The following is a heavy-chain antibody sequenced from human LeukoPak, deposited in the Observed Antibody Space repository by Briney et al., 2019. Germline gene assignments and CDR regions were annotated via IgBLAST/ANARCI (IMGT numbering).Heavy chain of an antibody. V-gene: IGHV3-23*01. CDR3: ATERNWVFDY. J-gene: IGHJ4*02. CDR1: RFTFSSYA. CDR2: ITGSGGST. D-gene: IGHD7-27*01. Sequence: GGSLRLSCADSRFTFSSYAMSWVRQAPGKGLEWVSAITGSGGSTYYAESVEGRFTISRDNSKNTLYVQMNSLRAEDTAVYYCATERNWVFDYWGQGTLVTVSS.